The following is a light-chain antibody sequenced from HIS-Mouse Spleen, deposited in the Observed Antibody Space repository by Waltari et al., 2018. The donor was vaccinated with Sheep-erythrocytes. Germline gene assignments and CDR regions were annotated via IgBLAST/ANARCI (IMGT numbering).Light chain of an antibody. Sequence: DIQMTQSPSSLSASVGDRVTITCRASQSISSYVNWYQQKPGKAPKLLIYAASSLRTGVPPRFSGSGSWTDFTLTISRLHPQDLATYYCQQSYSTPWTFGQGTKVEIK. V-gene: IGKV1-39*01. CDR3: QQSYSTPWT. CDR1: QSISSY. J-gene: IGKJ1*01. CDR2: AAS.